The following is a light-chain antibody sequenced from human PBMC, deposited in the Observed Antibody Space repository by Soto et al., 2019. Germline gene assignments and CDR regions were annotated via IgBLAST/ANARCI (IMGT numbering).Light chain of an antibody. V-gene: IGKV3-15*01. CDR3: QQYNNWPPWT. CDR1: QSLNDN. J-gene: IGKJ1*01. Sequence: EIVMTQSPATLSVSPGERATLSCRASQSLNDNLAWYQQKPGQAPRLLIYRASTRATGVPARFSGSGSGTEFTLTISSLQSEDFAVYYCQQYNNWPPWTFGQGTKVDIK. CDR2: RAS.